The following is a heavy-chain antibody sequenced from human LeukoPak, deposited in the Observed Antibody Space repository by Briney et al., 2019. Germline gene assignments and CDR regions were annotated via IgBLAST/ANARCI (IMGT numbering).Heavy chain of an antibody. CDR2: IYHSGST. J-gene: IGHJ6*03. D-gene: IGHD3-16*01. Sequence: SETLSLTCTVSGYSISSGYYWGWIRQPPGKGLEWIGSIYHSGSTYYNPSLESRVTISVDTSKNQFSLKLSSVTAADTAVYYCARVDYVGYYYYYMDVWGKGTTVTVSS. V-gene: IGHV4-38-2*02. CDR3: ARVDYVGYYYYYMDV. CDR1: GYSISSGYY.